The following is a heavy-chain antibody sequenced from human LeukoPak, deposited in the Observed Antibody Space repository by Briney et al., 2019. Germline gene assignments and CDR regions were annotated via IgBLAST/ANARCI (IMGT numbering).Heavy chain of an antibody. D-gene: IGHD2-15*01. V-gene: IGHV1-2*02. CDR3: ARGEAATPSHYYYYMDV. Sequence: GASVKVSCKASGYTFTGYYMHWVRQAPGQGLEWMGWINPSSGGTNYAQKFQGRVTMTRDMSTSTVYMELSSLRSEDTAVYYCARGEAATPSHYYYYMDVWGKGTTVTVSS. CDR1: GYTFTGYY. CDR2: INPSSGGT. J-gene: IGHJ6*03.